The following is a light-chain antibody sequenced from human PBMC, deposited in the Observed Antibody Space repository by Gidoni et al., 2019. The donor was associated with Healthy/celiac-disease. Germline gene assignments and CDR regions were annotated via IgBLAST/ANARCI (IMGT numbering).Light chain of an antibody. J-gene: IGLJ3*02. CDR1: SSDVGGYNY. Sequence: QSALTQPASVSGSPGQSITISCTGTSSDVGGYNYVSWYQQHPGKAPKLMIYDVSNRLSGVSNRFSGSKSGNTASLTISGLQAEDEADYYCSSYTSSSWVFDGGTKLTVL. V-gene: IGLV2-14*01. CDR2: DVS. CDR3: SSYTSSSWV.